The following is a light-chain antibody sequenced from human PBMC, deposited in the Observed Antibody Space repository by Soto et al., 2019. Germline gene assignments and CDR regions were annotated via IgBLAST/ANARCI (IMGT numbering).Light chain of an antibody. CDR2: AAS. V-gene: IGKV3-20*01. CDR3: LQYGIPLWT. Sequence: EIALTQSPGTLSLSPGERATLSCRASQSVTANYLAWYQQKPGQAPRLLIYAASIGATGIPDRFSGSGSGTDFTLTISRLEPEDFAVYYCLQYGIPLWTFGLGTKVEIK. CDR1: QSVTANY. J-gene: IGKJ1*01.